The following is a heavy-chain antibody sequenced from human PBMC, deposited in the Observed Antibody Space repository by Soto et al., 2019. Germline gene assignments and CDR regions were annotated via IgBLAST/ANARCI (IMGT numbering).Heavy chain of an antibody. Sequence: PGGSLRLSCAASGFPFSSYAMNWVRQAPGKGLEWVSVISGSGGSTYYADAVKGRFTISRDNSKNTLYLQMNSLRAEDTAVYYCAKRTVGWYFDLWGRGTLVTVSS. CDR1: GFPFSSYA. V-gene: IGHV3-23*01. J-gene: IGHJ2*01. D-gene: IGHD4-17*01. CDR3: AKRTVGWYFDL. CDR2: ISGSGGST.